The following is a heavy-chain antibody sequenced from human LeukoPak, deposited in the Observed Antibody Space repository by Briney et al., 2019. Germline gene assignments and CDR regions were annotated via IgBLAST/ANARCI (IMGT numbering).Heavy chain of an antibody. CDR1: GFTFSSYA. Sequence: GGSLRLSCAASGFTFSSYAMSWVRQAPGKGLEWVSAISGSGGSTYYADSVKGRFTISRHNSKNTLYLQMNSLRAEDTAVYYCARDLESQLSGDYWGQGTLVTVSS. CDR2: ISGSGGST. CDR3: ARDLESQLSGDY. J-gene: IGHJ4*02. D-gene: IGHD1-1*01. V-gene: IGHV3-23*01.